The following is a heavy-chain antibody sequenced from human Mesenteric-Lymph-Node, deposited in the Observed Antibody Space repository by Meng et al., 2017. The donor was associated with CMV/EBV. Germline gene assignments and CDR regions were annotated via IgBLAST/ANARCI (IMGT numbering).Heavy chain of an antibody. D-gene: IGHD6-6*01. CDR3: AKDITAARYYYYHGMDV. V-gene: IGHV3-43*01. J-gene: IGHJ6*02. CDR1: GFSFDDYT. Sequence: GESLIISCAASGFSFDDYTMHWVRQGPGKGLEGVSLITWDCGRKYYADSVKGRFTISRDNSKNSLYLQMNSLRTEDTALYYCAKDITAARYYYYHGMDVWGQGTTVTVSS. CDR2: ITWDCGRK.